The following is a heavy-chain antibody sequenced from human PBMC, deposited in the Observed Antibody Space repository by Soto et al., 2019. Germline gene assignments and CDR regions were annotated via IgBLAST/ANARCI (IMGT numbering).Heavy chain of an antibody. Sequence: QVQLQESGPGLVKPSETLSLTCSVSGGSMNGYYWGWIRQTPGQGLEWLGFIYFSGSTRYNPSLMSRLTISLDKSKRQFSMSLSSVTAADTAVYYCARSVATPGTNIDFWGQGTLVTVSS. CDR3: ARSVATPGTNIDF. J-gene: IGHJ4*02. CDR1: GGSMNGYY. D-gene: IGHD6-13*01. V-gene: IGHV4-4*09. CDR2: IYFSGST.